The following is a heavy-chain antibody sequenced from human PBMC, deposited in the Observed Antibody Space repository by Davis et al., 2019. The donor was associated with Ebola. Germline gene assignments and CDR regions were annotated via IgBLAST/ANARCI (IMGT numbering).Heavy chain of an antibody. Sequence: MPSETLSLTCTVSGGSISSYYWSWIRQPPGKGLEWIGYVYYSGYTDYNPSLKNRVTISVDTSKDQFSLRLKSVTAADTAVYYCARGNDDYLSLDYWGQGTLITVSS. V-gene: IGHV4-59*01. J-gene: IGHJ4*02. D-gene: IGHD4-17*01. CDR1: GGSISSYY. CDR3: ARGNDDYLSLDY. CDR2: VYYSGYT.